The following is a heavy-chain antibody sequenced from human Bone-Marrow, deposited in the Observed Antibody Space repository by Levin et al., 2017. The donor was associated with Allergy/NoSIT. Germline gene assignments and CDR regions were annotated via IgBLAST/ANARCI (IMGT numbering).Heavy chain of an antibody. CDR1: GFTFSSYS. Sequence: PGGSLRLSCAASGFTFSSYSMNWVRQAPGKGLEWVSSISSSSSYIYYADSVKGRFTISRDNAKNSLYLQMNSLRAEETAVYYCARGDSSGYYLHYYYYYGMDVWGQGTTVTVSS. CDR2: ISSSSSYI. J-gene: IGHJ6*02. CDR3: ARGDSSGYYLHYYYYYGMDV. V-gene: IGHV3-21*01. D-gene: IGHD3-22*01.